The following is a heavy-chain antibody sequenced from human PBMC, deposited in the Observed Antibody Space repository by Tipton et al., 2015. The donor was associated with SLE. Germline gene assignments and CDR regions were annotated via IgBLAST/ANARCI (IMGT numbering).Heavy chain of an antibody. J-gene: IGHJ4*02. CDR2: IYNSGST. D-gene: IGHD3-22*01. CDR1: GDSISTYY. Sequence: TLSLTCTVSGDSISTYYWTWIRQSPVKGLELIGYIYNSGSTNYNPSLKSRVTMSVDTSKNQFSLRLRSVTAADTAVYYCAREAAYYYDSSGYSFDYWGQGTLVTVSS. V-gene: IGHV4-4*09. CDR3: AREAAYYYDSSGYSFDY.